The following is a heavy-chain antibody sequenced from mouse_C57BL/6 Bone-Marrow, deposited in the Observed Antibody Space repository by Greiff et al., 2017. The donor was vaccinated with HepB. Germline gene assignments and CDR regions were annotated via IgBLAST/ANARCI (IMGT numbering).Heavy chain of an antibody. CDR3: ARREGNFLFDY. Sequence: QQSGAELVKPGASVKISFKASGYAFSSYWMNWVKQRPGKGLEWIGQIYPGDGDTNYNGKFKGKATLTADKSSSTAYMQLSSLTSEDSAVYFCARREGNFLFDYWGQGTTLTVSS. CDR2: IYPGDGDT. D-gene: IGHD2-1*01. CDR1: GYAFSSYW. J-gene: IGHJ2*01. V-gene: IGHV1-80*01.